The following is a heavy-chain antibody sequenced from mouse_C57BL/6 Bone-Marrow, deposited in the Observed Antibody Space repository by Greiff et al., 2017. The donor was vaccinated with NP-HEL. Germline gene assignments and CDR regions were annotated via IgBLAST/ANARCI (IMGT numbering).Heavy chain of an antibody. J-gene: IGHJ3*01. CDR1: GYTFTDYY. CDR3: ARYGDYAFAY. Sequence: VQLQQSGPVLVKPGASVKMSCKASGYTFTDYYMNWVKQSHGKSLEWIGVINPYNGGTSYNQKFKGKATLTVDKSSSTAYMELNSLTSEDSAVYYCARYGDYAFAYWGQGTLVTVSA. CDR2: INPYNGGT. D-gene: IGHD2-4*01. V-gene: IGHV1-19*01.